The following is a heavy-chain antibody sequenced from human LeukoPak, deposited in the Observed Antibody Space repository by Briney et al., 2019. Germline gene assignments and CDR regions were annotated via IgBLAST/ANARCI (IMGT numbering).Heavy chain of an antibody. CDR1: GYNLTNYC. Sequence: GESLKISCKVSGYNLTNYCIAWVRQMPGKGLEWMGHIYPDDSETRYSPSFQGQVTISVDKSITTAYLQWSGLKASDTAVYYCASATGIAIRRPFWGQGTLVHVSS. V-gene: IGHV5-51*01. CDR2: IYPDDSET. CDR3: ASATGIAIRRPF. J-gene: IGHJ4*02. D-gene: IGHD6-13*01.